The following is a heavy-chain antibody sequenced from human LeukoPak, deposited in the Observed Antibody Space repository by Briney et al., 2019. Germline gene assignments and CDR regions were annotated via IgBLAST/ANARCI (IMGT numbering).Heavy chain of an antibody. D-gene: IGHD4-17*01. Sequence: ASVKVSCKASGYTFTSYYLHWVRQAPGQGLEWMSIINPSGASTNYAQKFQGRVTMTRDTSISTAYMELSRLRSDDTAVYYCARGPTVTTDYYYYYMDVWGKGTTVTVSS. CDR2: INPSGAST. CDR3: ARGPTVTTDYYYYYMDV. V-gene: IGHV1-2*02. J-gene: IGHJ6*03. CDR1: GYTFTSYY.